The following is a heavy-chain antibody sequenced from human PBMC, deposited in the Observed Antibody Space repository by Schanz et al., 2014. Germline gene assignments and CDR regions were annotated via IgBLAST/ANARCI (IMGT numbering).Heavy chain of an antibody. J-gene: IGHJ4*01. V-gene: IGHV3-33*08. CDR1: GFTFRDYY. CDR2: MSYDGSIK. D-gene: IGHD6-13*01. CDR3: AREQIMAAAGLVDY. Sequence: PGGSLRLSCAASGFTFRDYYMSWIRQAPGKGLEWVAAMSYDGSIKYYGDSVKGRFTISRDNSKNTLYLQMNSLRAEDTAVYYCAREQIMAAAGLVDYWGHGTLVTVSS.